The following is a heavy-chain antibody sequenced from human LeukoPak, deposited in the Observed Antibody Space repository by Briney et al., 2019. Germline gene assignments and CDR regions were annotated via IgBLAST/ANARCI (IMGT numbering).Heavy chain of an antibody. CDR3: ARVSSSWPDYYYYYMDV. J-gene: IGHJ6*03. D-gene: IGHD6-13*01. V-gene: IGHV1-8*03. CDR2: MNPNSGNT. Sequence: ASVKVSCKASGYTFTSYDINWVRQATGQGLEWMGWMNPNSGNTGYALKFQGRVTITRNTSISTAYMELSSLRSEDTAVYYCARVSSSWPDYYYYYMDVWGKGTTVTVSS. CDR1: GYTFTSYD.